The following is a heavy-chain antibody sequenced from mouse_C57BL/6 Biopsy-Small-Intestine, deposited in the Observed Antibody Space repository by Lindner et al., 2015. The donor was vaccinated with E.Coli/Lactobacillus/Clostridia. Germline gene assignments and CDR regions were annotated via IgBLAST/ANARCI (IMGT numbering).Heavy chain of an antibody. CDR1: GYTFTSYW. CDR3: ARRLSGYAMDY. V-gene: IGHV1S61*01. D-gene: IGHD1-1*02. CDR2: IYPGSSSNT. J-gene: IGHJ4*01. Sequence: VQLQESGAELVKPGASVKLSCEASGYTFTSYWINWMKQRPGQGLEWIGNIYPGSSSNTNYNQKFKSKATLTVDTSSSTAYMQLSSLTSDDSAVYYCARRLSGYAMDYWGQGTSVTVSS.